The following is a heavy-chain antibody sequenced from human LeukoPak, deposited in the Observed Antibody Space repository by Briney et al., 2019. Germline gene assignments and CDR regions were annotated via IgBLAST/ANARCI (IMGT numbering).Heavy chain of an antibody. V-gene: IGHV3-21*01. Sequence: PGGSLRLSCAASGFTFTNSDMDWVRQAPGEGLEWVASISSSSSLIYYTDSVKGRFTISRDNAKNSLYLQMNSLRAEDTAVYFCAKEGRSTTPGYWGQGALVTVSS. J-gene: IGHJ4*02. CDR3: AKEGRSTTPGY. CDR1: GFTFTNSD. D-gene: IGHD6-13*01. CDR2: ISSSSSLI.